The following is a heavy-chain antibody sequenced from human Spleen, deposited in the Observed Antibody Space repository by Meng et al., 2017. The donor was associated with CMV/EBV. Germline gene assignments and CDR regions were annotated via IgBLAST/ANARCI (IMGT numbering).Heavy chain of an antibody. CDR1: KYTFSDYY. CDR2: INPNSGGT. CDR3: ARDPRSITIFGVVINYYGMDV. D-gene: IGHD3-3*01. J-gene: IGHJ6*02. Sequence: ASVKVSCKASKYTFSDYYIHWVRQAPGQGLEWMGWINPNSGGTNYAQKFQDRVSMTRDTSISTAYMELSRLRSDDTAVYYCARDPRSITIFGVVINYYGMDVWGQGTTVTVSS. V-gene: IGHV1-2*02.